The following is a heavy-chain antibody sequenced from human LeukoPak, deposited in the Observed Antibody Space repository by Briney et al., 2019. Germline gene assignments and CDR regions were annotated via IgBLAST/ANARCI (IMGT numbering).Heavy chain of an antibody. CDR3: ATNYDILTGSPKDDAFDI. D-gene: IGHD3-9*01. V-gene: IGHV3-11*03. CDR2: ISSSSSYT. CDR1: GFTFGDYY. Sequence: GGSLRLSCAASGFTFGDYYMSWIRQAPGKGLEWVAYISSSSSYTNYADSVKGRFTISRDNAKNSLYLQMNSLRAEDTAVYYCATNYDILTGSPKDDAFDIWGQGTMVTVSS. J-gene: IGHJ3*02.